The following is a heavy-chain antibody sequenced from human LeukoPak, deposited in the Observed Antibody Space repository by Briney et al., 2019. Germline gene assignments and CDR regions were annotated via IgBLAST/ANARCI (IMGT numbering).Heavy chain of an antibody. J-gene: IGHJ4*02. V-gene: IGHV4-39*01. Sequence: SETLSLTCNVSGGSVSNSDYYWAWIRQPPGRGLEWIGSIYYTGSGYSNQSLQSRVTLSVDTSKNHFSLGLTSVTAADTAVYYCARQVTTTRGYLDSWGQGTLVTVSS. D-gene: IGHD4-11*01. CDR1: GGSVSNSDYY. CDR2: IYYTGSG. CDR3: ARQVTTTRGYLDS.